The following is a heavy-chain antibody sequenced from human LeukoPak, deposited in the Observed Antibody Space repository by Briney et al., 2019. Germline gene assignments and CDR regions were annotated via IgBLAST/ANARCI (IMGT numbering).Heavy chain of an antibody. J-gene: IGHJ3*02. CDR2: IYYSGST. Sequence: SGTLSLTCDVSGGSISSGDYYWSWIRQPPGKGLEWIGYIYYSGSTYYNPSLESRVTISVDTSKNQFSLKLSSVTAADTAVYYCARDHCSGGSCYGSDAFDIWGQGTMVTVSS. D-gene: IGHD2-15*01. V-gene: IGHV4-30-4*01. CDR3: ARDHCSGGSCYGSDAFDI. CDR1: GGSISSGDYY.